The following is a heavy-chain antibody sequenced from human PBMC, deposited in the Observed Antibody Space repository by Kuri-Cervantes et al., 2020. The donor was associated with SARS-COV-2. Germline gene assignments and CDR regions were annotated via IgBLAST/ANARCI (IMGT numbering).Heavy chain of an antibody. CDR2: INHSGST. D-gene: IGHD6-6*01. CDR3: ARGSGIAARPSTYNWFDP. Sequence: ESLKISCAASGFSFSSYGMSWVRQAPGKGLEWIGEINHSGSTNYNPSLKSRVTISVDTSKNQFSLKLSSVTAADTAVYYCARGSGIAARPSTYNWFDPWGQGTLVTVSS. J-gene: IGHJ5*02. CDR1: GFSFSSYG. V-gene: IGHV4-34*01.